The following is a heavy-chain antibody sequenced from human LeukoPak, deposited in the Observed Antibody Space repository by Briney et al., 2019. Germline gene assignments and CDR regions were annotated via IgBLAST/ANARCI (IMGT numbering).Heavy chain of an antibody. CDR3: AKDLGGQLVRSFDY. V-gene: IGHV3-7*01. J-gene: IGHJ4*02. CDR1: GFTFSNYW. D-gene: IGHD6-6*01. CDR2: INQDGSEK. Sequence: PRGSLRLSCAASGFTFSNYWMSWVRQAPGKGLEWVANINQDGSEKYSVDSVKGRFTISRDNAKNSLYLQMNSLRAEDTAVYYCAKDLGGQLVRSFDYWGQGTLVTVSS.